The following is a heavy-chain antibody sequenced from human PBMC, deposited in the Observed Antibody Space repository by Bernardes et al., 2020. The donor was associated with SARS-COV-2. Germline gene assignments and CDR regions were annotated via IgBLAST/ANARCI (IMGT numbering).Heavy chain of an antibody. CDR3: ARDLRTEYRSGWPLDY. CDR2: IWYDESNK. V-gene: IGHV3-33*08. Sequence: GGSLRLSCAASGFTFDDYAMHWVRQAPGKGLEWVAVIWYDESNKYYADSVKGRFTISRDNSKNTLYLQMNSLRGEDTAVYFCARDLRTEYRSGWPLDYWGQGTLVTVSS. CDR1: GFTFDDYA. D-gene: IGHD6-19*01. J-gene: IGHJ4*02.